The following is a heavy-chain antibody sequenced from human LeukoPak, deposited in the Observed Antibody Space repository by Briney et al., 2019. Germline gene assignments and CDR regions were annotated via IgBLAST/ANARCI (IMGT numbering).Heavy chain of an antibody. J-gene: IGHJ4*02. CDR2: ISSSSSHI. V-gene: IGHV3-21*01. CDR3: ARGTTGIAVAVPYYFDY. Sequence: GGSLRLSCAASGFTFSSYSMNWVRQAPGKGLEWVSSISSSSSHIYYADSVKGRFTISRDNAKNSLYLQMNSLRAEDTAVYYCARGTTGIAVAVPYYFDYWGQGTLVTVSS. CDR1: GFTFSSYS. D-gene: IGHD6-19*01.